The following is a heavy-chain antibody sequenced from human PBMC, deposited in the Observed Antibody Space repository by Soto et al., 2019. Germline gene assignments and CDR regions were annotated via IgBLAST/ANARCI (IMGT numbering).Heavy chain of an antibody. CDR1: GYTFTDYA. CDR2: ISTGNGNT. CDR3: AKGSQMWTPDY. Sequence: QVQLVQSGAEVKKPGASVKVSCKASGYTFTDYAMHWVSQAPGQRLEWMGRISTGNGNTKYSQKFQGRVTITRDTSATTAYMELSSLRSEDTAGYYCAKGSQMWTPDYGGQGTLVTVSS. J-gene: IGHJ4*02. D-gene: IGHD2-21*01. V-gene: IGHV1-3*04.